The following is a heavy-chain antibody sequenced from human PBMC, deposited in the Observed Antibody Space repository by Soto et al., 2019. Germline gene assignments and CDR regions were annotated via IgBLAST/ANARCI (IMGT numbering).Heavy chain of an antibody. CDR3: AHIAYAWVLGGFDY. CDR2: IYWDDDK. V-gene: IGHV2-5*02. CDR1: GFSLSTTAVG. D-gene: IGHD3-16*01. J-gene: IGHJ4*02. Sequence: QITLKESGPTLVKPTQTLTLTCTFSGFSLSTTAVGVGWIRQPPGRALEWLALIYWDDDKRYSPSLKSRLTITKDTSNNQVVLTMTTMDPVDTATYYCAHIAYAWVLGGFDYWGQGTLVTVSS.